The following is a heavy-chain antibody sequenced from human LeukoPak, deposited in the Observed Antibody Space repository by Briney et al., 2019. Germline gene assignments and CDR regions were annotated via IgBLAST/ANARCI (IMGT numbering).Heavy chain of an antibody. J-gene: IGHJ4*02. CDR1: GGSISSSNW. CDR3: ARLSGGGGNLLDS. V-gene: IGHV4-4*02. CDR2: IYHSGST. Sequence: SETLSLTCAVSGGSISSSNWWSWVRQPPGKGLEWIGEIYHSGSTNYNPSLKSRVTISVDKSKNQFSLKLSSVTAADTAVYYCARLSGGGGNLLDSWGQGALLTVSS. D-gene: IGHD4-23*01.